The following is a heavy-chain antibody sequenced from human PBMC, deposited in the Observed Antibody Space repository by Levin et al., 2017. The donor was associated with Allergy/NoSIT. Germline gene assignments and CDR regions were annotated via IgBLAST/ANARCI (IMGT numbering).Heavy chain of an antibody. V-gene: IGHV3-13*01. CDR3: ARSIRNGYDGYDL. Sequence: GGSLRLSXXXXXLTFSSYDRHWVSQVTGKGLEWVSAIGTSGDTHYPDSVKGRFTISRENAKESLILQMNSLRAGDTAVYYCARSIRNGYDGYDLWGQGTLVTVSS. CDR1: XLTFSSYD. J-gene: IGHJ5*02. D-gene: IGHD5-12*01. CDR2: IGTSGDT.